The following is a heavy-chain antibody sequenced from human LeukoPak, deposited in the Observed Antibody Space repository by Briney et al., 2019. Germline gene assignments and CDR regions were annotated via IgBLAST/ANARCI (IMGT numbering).Heavy chain of an antibody. Sequence: GASVKVSCKVSGYTFTDHSIHWVRQAPGQGLEWKGWVTPKNGGSQYAQKFQGRVTMTRDTSISTVYMEMTSLTYDDTAVYYCARGGGSAHFDYWGQGTLVTVSS. CDR1: GYTFTDHS. CDR2: VTPKNGGS. D-gene: IGHD3-16*01. V-gene: IGHV1-2*02. CDR3: ARGGGSAHFDY. J-gene: IGHJ4*02.